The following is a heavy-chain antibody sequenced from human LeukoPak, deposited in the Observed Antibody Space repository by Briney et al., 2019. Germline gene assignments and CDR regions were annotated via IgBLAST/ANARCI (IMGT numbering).Heavy chain of an antibody. V-gene: IGHV4-34*01. D-gene: IGHD2-15*01. CDR1: GGSFSGYY. Sequence: PSQTLSLTCAVYGGSFSGYYWSWIRQPPGKGLEWIGEINHSGSTNYNSSLKSRVTISVDTSKNQFSLKLSSVTAADTAVYYCAREGPQWWWDWFDPWGQGTLVTVSS. J-gene: IGHJ5*02. CDR3: AREGPQWWWDWFDP. CDR2: INHSGST.